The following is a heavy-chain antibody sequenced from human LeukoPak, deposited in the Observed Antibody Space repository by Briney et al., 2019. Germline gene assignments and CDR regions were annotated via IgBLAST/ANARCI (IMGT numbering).Heavy chain of an antibody. J-gene: IGHJ4*02. V-gene: IGHV4-59*01. D-gene: IGHD5-12*01. CDR1: GGSISRYY. CDR3: ARAGGYSGYASN. CDR2: IYYSGSA. Sequence: SEPSSLACTVAGGSISRYYWAWIRQPPGKGLLWIGYIYYSGSAYYNPSLKSRVAMSVDTSKNQFSLKLGSVSTADTAVYYCARAGGYSGYASNWGQGTLVTVSS.